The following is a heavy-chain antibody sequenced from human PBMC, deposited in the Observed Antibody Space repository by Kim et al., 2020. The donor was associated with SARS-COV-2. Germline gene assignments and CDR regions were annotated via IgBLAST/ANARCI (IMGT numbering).Heavy chain of an antibody. V-gene: IGHV1-2*04. CDR3: ARVGDYDILTYGMDV. Sequence: ASVKVSCKASGYTFTGYYMHWVRQAPGQGLEWMGWINPNSGGTNYAQKFQGWVTMTRDTSISTAYMELSRLRSDDTAVYYCARVGDYDILTYGMDVWGQGTTVTVSS. D-gene: IGHD3-9*01. CDR1: GYTFTGYY. J-gene: IGHJ6*02. CDR2: INPNSGGT.